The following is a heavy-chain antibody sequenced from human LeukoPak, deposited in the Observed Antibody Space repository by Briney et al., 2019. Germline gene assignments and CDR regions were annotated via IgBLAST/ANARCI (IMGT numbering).Heavy chain of an antibody. Sequence: GGSLRLSCAASGFTFSSYSMNWVRQAPGKGLEWASYISSGSSTIYYADSVKGRFTISRDNAKNSLYLQMNSLRAEDTAVYYCARGGYCSSTSCYPSCFDPWGQGTLVTVSS. D-gene: IGHD2-2*01. CDR2: ISSGSSTI. CDR3: ARGGYCSSTSCYPSCFDP. V-gene: IGHV3-48*01. J-gene: IGHJ5*02. CDR1: GFTFSSYS.